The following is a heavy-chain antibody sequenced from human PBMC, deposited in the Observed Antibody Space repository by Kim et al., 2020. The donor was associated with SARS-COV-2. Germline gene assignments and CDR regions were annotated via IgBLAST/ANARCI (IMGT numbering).Heavy chain of an antibody. D-gene: IGHD5-18*01. J-gene: IGHJ4*02. CDR1: GFIFDDYA. Sequence: GGSLRLSCAASGFIFDDYAMHWVRQTPGKGLEWVSGLSWNSGRIGYADSVKGRYTISRDNAKNSLYLQMDSLRAEDTALYYCVKDLDPGETGGNTGLAYWSQGTLVTVPS. CDR3: VKDLDPGETGGNTGLAY. CDR2: LSWNSGRI. V-gene: IGHV3-9*01.